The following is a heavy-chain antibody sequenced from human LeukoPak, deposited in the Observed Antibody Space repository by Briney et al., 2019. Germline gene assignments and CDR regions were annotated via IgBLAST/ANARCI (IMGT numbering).Heavy chain of an antibody. CDR2: IYSGGTT. D-gene: IGHD5-18*01. CDR3: ARVYTVMAYYFDL. Sequence: GGSLRLSCAASGFTVSTNCMTWVRQAPGKGLEWVSTIYSGGTTYYADSVMGRFTISRHNSRNTLYLQMNSLRAEDTAVYYCARVYTVMAYYFDLWGQGTLVTASS. J-gene: IGHJ4*02. V-gene: IGHV3-53*04. CDR1: GFTVSTNC.